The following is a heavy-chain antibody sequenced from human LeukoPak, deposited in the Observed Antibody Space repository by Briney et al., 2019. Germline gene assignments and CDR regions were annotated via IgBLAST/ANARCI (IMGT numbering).Heavy chain of an antibody. D-gene: IGHD3-22*01. V-gene: IGHV4-34*01. CDR2: INHSGST. CDR3: AAVPLSRITMIESWFDP. CDR1: GGSFSGYY. Sequence: LSETLSLTCAVYGGSFSGYYWSWIRQPPGKGLEWIGEINHSGSTNYNPSLKSRVTISVDTSKNQFSLKLSSVTAADTAVYYCAAVPLSRITMIESWFDPWGQGTLVTVSS. J-gene: IGHJ5*02.